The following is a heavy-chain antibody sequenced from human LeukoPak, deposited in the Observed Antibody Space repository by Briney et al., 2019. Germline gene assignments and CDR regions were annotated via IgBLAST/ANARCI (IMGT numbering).Heavy chain of an antibody. CDR3: ARDSTGHWFDP. J-gene: IGHJ5*02. Sequence: ASVKVSCKASGYTFTGYYMHWVRQAPGQGLEWMGWINPNSGSTNYAQKFQGRVTMTRDTSISTAYMELSRLRSDDTAVYYCARDSTGHWFDPWGQGTLVTVSS. V-gene: IGHV1-2*02. CDR1: GYTFTGYY. D-gene: IGHD1-14*01. CDR2: INPNSGST.